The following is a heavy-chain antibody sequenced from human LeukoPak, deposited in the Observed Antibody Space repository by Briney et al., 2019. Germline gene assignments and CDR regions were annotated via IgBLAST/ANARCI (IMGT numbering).Heavy chain of an antibody. V-gene: IGHV1-2*02. CDR2: INPNSGGT. CDR3: ARAFNYDFWSGYGEYYFDY. CDR1: GYTFTSYG. J-gene: IGHJ4*02. D-gene: IGHD3-3*01. Sequence: ASVKVSCKASGYTFTSYGISWVRQAPGQGLEWMGWINPNSGGTNYAQKFQGRVTMTRDTSISTAYMELSRLRSDDTAVYYCARAFNYDFWSGYGEYYFDYWGQGTLVSVSS.